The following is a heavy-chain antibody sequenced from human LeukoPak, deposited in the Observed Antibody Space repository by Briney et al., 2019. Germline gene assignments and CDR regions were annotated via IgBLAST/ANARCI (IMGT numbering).Heavy chain of an antibody. CDR1: GGSISSSDFY. Sequence: SETLSLTCTVSGGSISSSDFYWGWIRQPPGKGLEWIGTIYYSGSTYYNPSLKSRVTISVDTSKNQFSLKLTSVTAADTAVYYCARDWTGLAAAGTGYFQHWGQGTLVTVSS. CDR2: IYYSGST. V-gene: IGHV4-39*07. CDR3: ARDWTGLAAAGTGYFQH. J-gene: IGHJ1*01. D-gene: IGHD6-13*01.